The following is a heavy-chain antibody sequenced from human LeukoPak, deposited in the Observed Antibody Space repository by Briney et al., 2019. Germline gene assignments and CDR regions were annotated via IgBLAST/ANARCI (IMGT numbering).Heavy chain of an antibody. V-gene: IGHV4-61*01. CDR3: ARGSSSGYYWYFDL. CDR1: NGSINFVSYY. J-gene: IGHJ2*01. D-gene: IGHD6-19*01. CDR2: VSYSGST. Sequence: SETLSLTCTVSNGSINFVSYYWSWIRQPPGKGLERVGYVSYSGSTDYNPSLKSRATISLDTSKSRFSLKLSSVTAADTAVYYCARGSSSGYYWYFDLWGRGTLVTVSS.